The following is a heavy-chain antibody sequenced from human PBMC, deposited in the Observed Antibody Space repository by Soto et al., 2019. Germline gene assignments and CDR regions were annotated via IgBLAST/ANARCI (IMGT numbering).Heavy chain of an antibody. V-gene: IGHV3-21*01. J-gene: IGHJ4*02. Sequence: GSLRLSCAASGFTFTRYSMNWVRQAPGKGLEWVSSISSTTNYIYYADSMKGRFTVSRDNAKNSVYLEMNSLSAEDTAVYYCARESEDLTSNFDYWSQATLVTVSS. CDR3: ARESEDLTSNFDY. CDR1: GFTFTRYS. CDR2: ISSTTNYI.